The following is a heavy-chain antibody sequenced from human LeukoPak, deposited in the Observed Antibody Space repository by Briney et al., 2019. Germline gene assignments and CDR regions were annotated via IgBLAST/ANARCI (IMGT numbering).Heavy chain of an antibody. D-gene: IGHD2-21*02. V-gene: IGHV3-21*01. J-gene: IGHJ4*02. CDR3: AKGPGGDLFDY. CDR2: ISSSSSYI. CDR1: GFTFSSYS. Sequence: PGGSLRLSCAASGFTFSSYSMNWVRQAPGKGLEWVSSISSSSSYIYYADSVKGRFTISRDNSKNTLYLQMNSLRAEDTAVYYCAKGPGGDLFDYWGQGTLVTVSS.